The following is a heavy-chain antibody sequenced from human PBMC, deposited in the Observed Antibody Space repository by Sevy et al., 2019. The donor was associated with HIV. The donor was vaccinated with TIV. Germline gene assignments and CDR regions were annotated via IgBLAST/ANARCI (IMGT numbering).Heavy chain of an antibody. J-gene: IGHJ6*02. Sequence: GGSLRLSCAASGFTVSSNYMSWVRQAPGKGLEWVSVIYSGGSTYYADSVNGRFTISRDNSKDTLYLQMNSLRAEDTAVYYCAREQTTVTTGYYYGMDVWGQGTTVTVSS. CDR2: IYSGGST. CDR1: GFTVSSNY. V-gene: IGHV3-53*01. CDR3: AREQTTVTTGYYYGMDV. D-gene: IGHD4-17*01.